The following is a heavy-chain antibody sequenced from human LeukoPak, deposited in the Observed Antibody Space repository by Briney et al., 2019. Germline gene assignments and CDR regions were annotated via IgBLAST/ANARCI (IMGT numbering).Heavy chain of an antibody. CDR3: AKGPKMITMVRGVIGDY. D-gene: IGHD3-10*01. CDR2: ISGSGGST. CDR1: GFTFSSYA. J-gene: IGHJ4*02. Sequence: PGGSLRLSCAASGFTFSSYAMSWVRQAPGKGLEWVSAISGSGGSTYYADSVKGRFTISRDNSKNTLYLQMNSLRAEDTAVYYCAKGPKMITMVRGVIGDYWGQGTLVTVSS. V-gene: IGHV3-23*01.